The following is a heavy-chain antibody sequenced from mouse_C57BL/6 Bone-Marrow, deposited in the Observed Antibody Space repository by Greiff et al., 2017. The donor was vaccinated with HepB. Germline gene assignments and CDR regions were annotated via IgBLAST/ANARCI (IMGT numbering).Heavy chain of an antibody. D-gene: IGHD1-1*01. CDR3: AREPITTVVERWYFDV. J-gene: IGHJ1*03. CDR2: IDPANGNT. CDR1: GFNIKNTY. Sequence: EVQLVESVAELVRPGASVKLSCTASGFNIKNTYMHWVKQRPEQGLEWIGRIDPANGNTKYAPKFQGKATITADTSSKTAYLQLSSLTSEDTAIYYCAREPITTVVERWYFDVWGTGTTVTVSS. V-gene: IGHV14-3*01.